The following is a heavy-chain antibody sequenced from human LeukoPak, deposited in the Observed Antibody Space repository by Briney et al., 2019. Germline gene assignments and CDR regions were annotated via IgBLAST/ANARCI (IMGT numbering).Heavy chain of an antibody. CDR3: ARRAAVAGPRSYSFDI. V-gene: IGHV1-8*03. D-gene: IGHD6-19*01. CDR1: GYTFTSYD. CDR2: MNPNSGNT. J-gene: IGHJ3*02. Sequence: ASVKVSCKASGYTFTSYDINWVRQATGQGLEWMGWMNPNSGNTGYAQKFQGRVTITRNTSISTAYMELRSLRSDDTAVYYCARRAAVAGPRSYSFDIWGQGTMVTVSS.